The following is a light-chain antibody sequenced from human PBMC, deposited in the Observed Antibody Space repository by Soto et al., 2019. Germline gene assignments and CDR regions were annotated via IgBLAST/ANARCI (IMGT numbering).Light chain of an antibody. CDR2: SNN. CDR1: SSNIGSNY. V-gene: IGLV1-47*02. J-gene: IGLJ1*01. Sequence: QSVLTQPPSASGTPGQRVTVSCSGSSSNIGSNYVYWYQHLPGTAPKLLIYSNNQRPPGVPDRFSGSKSGTSASLAISGLRSEDEADYYCAAWDDSLSGRLFGTGTKVTVL. CDR3: AAWDDSLSGRL.